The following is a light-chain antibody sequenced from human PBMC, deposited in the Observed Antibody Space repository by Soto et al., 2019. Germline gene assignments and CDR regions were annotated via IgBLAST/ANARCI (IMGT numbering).Light chain of an antibody. CDR1: QSINNY. CDR3: QQSYNSPYT. Sequence: DIQMTQSPSSLSASLGDRVTITCRASQSINNYLNWYQQEEGKAPKLLIYAATSLQSGVPSRFSGSGSGTEFTLTISSLQPGDFETYYCQQSYNSPYTFGLGTKLEIK. J-gene: IGKJ2*01. V-gene: IGKV1-39*01. CDR2: AAT.